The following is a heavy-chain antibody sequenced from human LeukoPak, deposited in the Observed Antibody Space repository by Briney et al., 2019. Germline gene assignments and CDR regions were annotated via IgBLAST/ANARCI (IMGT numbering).Heavy chain of an antibody. D-gene: IGHD3-3*01. CDR3: ARRGLRFLEWLLTPFDY. Sequence: PSETLSLTCTVSGGSISSSSYYWGWIRQPPGKGLEWIGSIYYSGSTYYNPSLKSRVTISVDTSKNQFSLKLSSVTAADTAVYYCARRGLRFLEWLLTPFDYWGQGTLVTVSS. CDR1: GGSISSSSYY. V-gene: IGHV4-39*07. J-gene: IGHJ4*02. CDR2: IYYSGST.